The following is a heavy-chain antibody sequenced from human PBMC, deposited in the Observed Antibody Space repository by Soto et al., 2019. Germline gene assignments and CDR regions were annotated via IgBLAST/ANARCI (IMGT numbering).Heavy chain of an antibody. CDR2: IHHSGSI. J-gene: IGHJ6*02. D-gene: IGHD2-21*02. CDR1: GGSISSDYYH. CDR3: AREDDGGDSLDV. Sequence: QVQLQQSGPGLVKPSQTLSLTCTVSGGSISSDYYHWTWIRQSPGKGLEWIGYIHHSGSILYNPSLKSRLTISVDTSKNQFSRLLTSVTAADTAVYFCAREDDGGDSLDVWGQETTVTVSS. V-gene: IGHV4-30-4*08.